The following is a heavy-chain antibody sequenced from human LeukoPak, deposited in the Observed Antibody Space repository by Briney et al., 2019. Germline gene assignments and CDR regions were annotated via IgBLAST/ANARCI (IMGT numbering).Heavy chain of an antibody. V-gene: IGHV1-69*04. CDR1: GGTFSSYA. J-gene: IGHJ4*02. CDR3: ARDRIYYYDSSGPVLSH. Sequence: ASVKVSCKASGGTFSSYAISWVRQAPGQGLEWMGRIIPILGIANYAQKFQGRVTITADKSTSTAYMELSSLRSEDTAAYYCARDRIYYYDSSGPVLSHWGQGTLVTVSS. CDR2: IIPILGIA. D-gene: IGHD3-22*01.